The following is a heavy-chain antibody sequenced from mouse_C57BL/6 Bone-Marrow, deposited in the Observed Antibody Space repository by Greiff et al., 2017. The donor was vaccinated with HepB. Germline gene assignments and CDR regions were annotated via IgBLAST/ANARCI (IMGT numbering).Heavy chain of an antibody. CDR1: GYTFTSYW. CDR2: IYPGSGST. J-gene: IGHJ2*01. D-gene: IGHD1-1*01. CDR3: ARDYYGSSASFDY. Sequence: QVQLQQPGAELVKPGASVKMSCKASGYTFTSYWITWVKQRPGQGLEWIGDIYPGSGSTNYNEKFKSKATLTVDTSSSTAYMQLSSLTSEDSAVYYCARDYYGSSASFDYWGQGTTLTVSS. V-gene: IGHV1-55*01.